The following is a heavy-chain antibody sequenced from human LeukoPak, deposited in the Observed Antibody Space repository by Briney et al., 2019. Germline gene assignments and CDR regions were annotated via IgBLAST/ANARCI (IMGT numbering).Heavy chain of an antibody. CDR1: GFTFRDAA. CDR2: ISSSGANA. V-gene: IGHV3-23*01. Sequence: GGSLRLSCAASGFTFRDAAMTWVRQAPGKGLERVSLISSSGANAYYADSVKGRFTISRDNSKNTLYLQMNNLRGEDTAEYYCAKDMELASWGQGTLVTVSS. D-gene: IGHD1-26*01. J-gene: IGHJ5*02. CDR3: AKDMELAS.